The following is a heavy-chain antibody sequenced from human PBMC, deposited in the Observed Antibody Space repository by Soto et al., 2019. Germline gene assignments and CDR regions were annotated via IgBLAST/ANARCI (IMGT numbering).Heavy chain of an antibody. CDR3: ARDSRSGFYLEY. CDR2: IYHSGGT. V-gene: IGHV4-30-2*01. J-gene: IGHJ4*02. CDR1: GDSISSGGYS. D-gene: IGHD5-12*01. Sequence: HLQLQESGSGLVKPSQTLSLTCAVSGDSISSGGYSWNWIRQPPGEGLEWIGYIYHSGGTDFNPSLKSRVTITVDSSNNQFSLKLRSVTAADTAVYYCARDSRSGFYLEYWGQGTLITVSS.